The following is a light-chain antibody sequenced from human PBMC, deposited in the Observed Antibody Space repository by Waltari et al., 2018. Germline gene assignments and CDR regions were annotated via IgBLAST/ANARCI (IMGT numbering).Light chain of an antibody. CDR3: SSYTSSSTLGYV. V-gene: IGLV2-14*01. CDR1: SSDVGVYNY. J-gene: IGLJ1*01. Sequence: QSALTQPASVSGSPGQSITISCTGPSSDVGVYNYASWYQQHPGKAPKLMIYEVSNRPSGVSNRFSGSKSGNTASLTISGLQAEDEADYYCSSYTSSSTLGYVFGTGTKVTVL. CDR2: EVS.